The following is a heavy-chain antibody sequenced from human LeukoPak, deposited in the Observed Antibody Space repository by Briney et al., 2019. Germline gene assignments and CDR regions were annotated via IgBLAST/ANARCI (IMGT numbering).Heavy chain of an antibody. V-gene: IGHV3-15*01. Sequence: PGGSLRLSCAASGFTFSNAWMSWVRQAPGEGLEWVGRIKTKTDGGTTDYAASVKGRFIISRDDSKNTLYLQMNSLKTEDTAVYYCTTDYCSSISCYTGDFDYWGQGTLVTVSS. J-gene: IGHJ4*02. CDR2: IKTKTDGGTT. D-gene: IGHD2-2*02. CDR1: GFTFSNAW. CDR3: TTDYCSSISCYTGDFDY.